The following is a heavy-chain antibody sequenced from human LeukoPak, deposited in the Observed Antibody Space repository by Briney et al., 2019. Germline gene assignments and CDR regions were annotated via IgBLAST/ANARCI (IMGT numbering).Heavy chain of an antibody. CDR2: IKQDGSEK. CDR3: ARGSSGSYDY. J-gene: IGHJ4*02. CDR1: GFTFSSYW. V-gene: IGHV3-7*03. D-gene: IGHD6-19*01. Sequence: AGGSVRLSCAASGFTFSSYWMNWVRQAPGRGLEWVANIKQDGSEKYYVDSVKGRFTISRDNAKNSLYLQMNSLRVEDTAVYYCARGSSGSYDYWGQGTLVTVSS.